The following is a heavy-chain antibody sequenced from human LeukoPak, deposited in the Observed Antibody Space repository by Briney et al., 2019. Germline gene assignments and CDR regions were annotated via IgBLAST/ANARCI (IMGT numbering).Heavy chain of an antibody. J-gene: IGHJ4*02. CDR2: IYHSGST. Sequence: SGALSLTCAVSGGSIFSSNWWSWVRQPPGKGLEWIGEIYHSGSTNYNPSLESRVTILLDTSKNQFSLKLSSVTAADTAVYYCARHAGYSGNYYFDYWGQGTLVTVSS. V-gene: IGHV4-4*02. CDR3: ARHAGYSGNYYFDY. D-gene: IGHD1-26*01. CDR1: GGSIFSSNW.